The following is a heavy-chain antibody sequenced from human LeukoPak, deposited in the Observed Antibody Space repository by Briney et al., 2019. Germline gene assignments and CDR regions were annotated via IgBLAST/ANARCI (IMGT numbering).Heavy chain of an antibody. V-gene: IGHV4-34*01. CDR2: INHSRST. CDR3: ARGFGGRSIDY. Sequence: SETLSLTSAFYGGSFIGYYWSWIRQPPAKGLEWIGEINHSRSTNYNPSLKSRVTISVDTSKNQFSLRLSSVTAADTAVYYCARGFGGRSIDYWGQGTLVTVSS. D-gene: IGHD3-16*01. CDR1: GGSFIGYY. J-gene: IGHJ4*02.